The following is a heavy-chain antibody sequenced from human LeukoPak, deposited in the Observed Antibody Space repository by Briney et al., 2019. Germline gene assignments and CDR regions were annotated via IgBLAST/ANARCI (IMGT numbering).Heavy chain of an antibody. CDR3: ARERIVVVPAARRWWFDP. Sequence: SQTLSLTCTVSGNSISSYNYYWSWVRQPAGKGLEWIGRIYTSGSTNYNPSLKSRVTISVDTSKNQFSLKLSSATAADTAVYYCARERIVVVPAARRWWFDPWGQGTLVTVSS. V-gene: IGHV4-61*02. CDR1: GNSISSYNYY. J-gene: IGHJ5*02. D-gene: IGHD2-2*01. CDR2: IYTSGST.